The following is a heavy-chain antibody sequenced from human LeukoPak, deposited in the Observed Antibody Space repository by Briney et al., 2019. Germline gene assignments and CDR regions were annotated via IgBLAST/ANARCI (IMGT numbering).Heavy chain of an antibody. V-gene: IGHV4-39*01. J-gene: IGHJ4*02. CDR1: GGSISSSSYY. CDR2: IYYSGST. Sequence: SGTLSLTCTVSGGSISSSSYYWGWIRQPPGKGVEWIGSIYYSGSTYYNPSLKSRVTISVDTSKNQCSLKLSSVTSSHTAVYYCARTTGGGGSCFYYWGQGTLVTVSS. D-gene: IGHD2-15*01. CDR3: ARTTGGGGSCFYY.